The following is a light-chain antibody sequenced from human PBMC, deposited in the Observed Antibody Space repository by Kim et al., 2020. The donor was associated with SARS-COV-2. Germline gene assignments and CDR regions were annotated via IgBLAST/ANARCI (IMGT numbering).Light chain of an antibody. CDR2: VEGSGTY. V-gene: IGLV4-60*03. CDR1: VGNKTNI. CDR3: EAWDDDTPSV. Sequence: VKLTSTLAVGNKTNIVAWHRHQPGKAPRYLMKVEGSGTYKKGSGVADRFSGSSSGAARHLIISNVQSDDEADYYCEAWDDDTPSVFGGGTRLTVL. J-gene: IGLJ3*02.